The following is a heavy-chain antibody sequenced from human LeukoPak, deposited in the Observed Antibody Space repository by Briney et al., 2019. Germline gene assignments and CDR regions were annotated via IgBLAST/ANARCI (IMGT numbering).Heavy chain of an antibody. CDR1: GFTFSTYA. J-gene: IGHJ4*02. CDR3: ARGDYYDSSGYYYYFDY. CDR2: ISYDGSNK. V-gene: IGHV3-30-3*01. D-gene: IGHD3-22*01. Sequence: GGSLRLSCEASGFTFSTYAMSWVRQAPGKGLEWVAVISYDGSNKYYADSVKGRFTISRDNSKNTLYLQMNSLRAEDTAVYYCARGDYYDSSGYYYYFDYWGQGTLVTVSS.